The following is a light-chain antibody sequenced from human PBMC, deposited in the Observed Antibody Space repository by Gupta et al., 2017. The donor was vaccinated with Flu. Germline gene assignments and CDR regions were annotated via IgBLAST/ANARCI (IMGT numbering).Light chain of an antibody. CDR3: GTWDNSLSVVV. Sequence: QSVLTQPPSVSSPPGQKVTISCSGSSSNIGINHVSWYQLLPGTAPKLLIYDNDKRPSGIPDRFSGSKSGTSATLDITGLQTGDEADYYCGTWDNSLSVVVFGGGTKVAV. J-gene: IGLJ2*01. V-gene: IGLV1-51*01. CDR1: SSNIGINH. CDR2: DND.